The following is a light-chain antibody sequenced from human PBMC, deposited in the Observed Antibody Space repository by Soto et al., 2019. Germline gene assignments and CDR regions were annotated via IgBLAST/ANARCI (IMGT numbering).Light chain of an antibody. J-gene: IGLJ2*01. CDR2: DVS. V-gene: IGLV2-14*01. CDR3: SSYTSSSTLVV. CDR1: SSDVGGYNY. Sequence: QSALTQPASVSGSPGQSITISCTGTSSDVGGYNYVSWYQQHPSKAPKLMIYDVSNRPSGVSNRFSGSKSGNTASLTISGLQAEDEADYYCSSYTSSSTLVVFGGGIKLTVL.